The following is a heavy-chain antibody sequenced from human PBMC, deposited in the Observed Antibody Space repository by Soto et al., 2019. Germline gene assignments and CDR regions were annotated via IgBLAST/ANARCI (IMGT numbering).Heavy chain of an antibody. CDR2: ISNDGNNK. D-gene: IGHD5-12*01. Sequence: QVQLVESGGGVVQPGKSLRVSCEASGFTFSSYTMHWVRQTPGKGLEWVAVISNDGNNKYFADSVKGRFTVSRDTSENTLYLQMNSLRPEDTAVYFCARPRDGYNYRPYFDYWGQGTLVTVSS. CDR3: ARPRDGYNYRPYFDY. J-gene: IGHJ4*02. CDR1: GFTFSSYT. V-gene: IGHV3-30-3*01.